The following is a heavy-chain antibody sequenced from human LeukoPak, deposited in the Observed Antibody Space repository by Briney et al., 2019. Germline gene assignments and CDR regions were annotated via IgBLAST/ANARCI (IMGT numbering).Heavy chain of an antibody. J-gene: IGHJ3*02. Sequence: GAPVKVSCKASGYTFTSYYMHWVRQAPGQGLEWMGIINPSGGSTSYAQKFQGRVTMTRDTSTSTVYMELSSLRSEDTAVYYCAREELVRAFDIWGQGTMVTVSS. V-gene: IGHV1-46*01. CDR2: INPSGGST. D-gene: IGHD6-6*01. CDR3: AREELVRAFDI. CDR1: GYTFTSYY.